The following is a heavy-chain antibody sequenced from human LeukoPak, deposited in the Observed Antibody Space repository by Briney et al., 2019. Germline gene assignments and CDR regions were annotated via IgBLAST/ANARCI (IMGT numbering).Heavy chain of an antibody. J-gene: IGHJ3*02. CDR3: ARERYDSSGYYETLDYTAFDI. V-gene: IGHV3-48*01. CDR1: GFTFSSYS. CDR2: ISSSSSTI. Sequence: GGSLRLSCAASGFTFSSYSMNWVRQAPGKGLEWVSYISSSSSTIYYADSVKGRFTISRDNAKNSLYLQMNSLRAEDTAVYYCARERYDSSGYYETLDYTAFDIWGQGTMVTVSS. D-gene: IGHD3-22*01.